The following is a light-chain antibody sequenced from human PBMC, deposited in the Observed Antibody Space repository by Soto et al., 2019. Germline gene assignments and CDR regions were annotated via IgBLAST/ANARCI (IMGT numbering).Light chain of an antibody. Sequence: EIVLTQSPGTQSLSPGERATLSCRASQSVFNNNLAWYQQKPGQAPRLLMFGASSRATDIPDRFSGSGSGTDFTLSSNRLEPEDFAIYHCQQYGGSPRTFGQGTKLEIK. CDR2: GAS. CDR1: QSVFNNN. V-gene: IGKV3-20*01. J-gene: IGKJ2*01. CDR3: QQYGGSPRT.